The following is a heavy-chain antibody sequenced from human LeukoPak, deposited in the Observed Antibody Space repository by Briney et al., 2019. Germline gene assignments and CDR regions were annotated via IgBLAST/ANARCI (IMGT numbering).Heavy chain of an antibody. Sequence: SETLSLTYTVSGGSISSYFWSWIRQPPGKGLEWIGYIYTSGSTKYNPSLKSRVTISVDTSKNQLSLRLSSVTAADTAVYYCARQDPFFDPWGPGTLVTVSS. CDR3: ARQDPFFDP. CDR1: GGSISSYF. J-gene: IGHJ5*02. CDR2: IYTSGST. V-gene: IGHV4-4*09.